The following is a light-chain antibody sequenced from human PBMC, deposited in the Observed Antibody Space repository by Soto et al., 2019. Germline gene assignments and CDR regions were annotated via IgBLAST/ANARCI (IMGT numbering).Light chain of an antibody. J-gene: IGKJ2*01. V-gene: IGKV3-15*01. CDR1: QSVSTN. CDR3: QQYYNWPSMYT. Sequence: EMVMTQSPATLSVSPGERATLSCRASQSVSTNLAWYQHKPGQPPRLLFYGASTRATGIPARFSGSASGTEFALTIGSLQSEDFAVYYCQQYYNWPSMYTFGQGTKVEIK. CDR2: GAS.